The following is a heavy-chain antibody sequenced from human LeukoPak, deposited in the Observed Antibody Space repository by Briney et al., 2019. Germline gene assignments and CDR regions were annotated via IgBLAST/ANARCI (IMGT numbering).Heavy chain of an antibody. J-gene: IGHJ4*02. Sequence: GGSLRLSCAASGLPVSSNHLRWVRQAPGKGLVWVSRINSDGSSTSYADSVKGRFTISRDNAKNTLYLQMNSLRAEDTAVYYCARGGSYYYFDYWGQGTLVTVSS. D-gene: IGHD1-26*01. CDR3: ARGGSYYYFDY. V-gene: IGHV3-74*01. CDR1: GLPVSSNH. CDR2: INSDGSST.